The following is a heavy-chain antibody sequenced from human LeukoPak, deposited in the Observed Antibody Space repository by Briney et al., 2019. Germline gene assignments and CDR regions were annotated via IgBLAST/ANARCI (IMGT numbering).Heavy chain of an antibody. V-gene: IGHV1-69*13. Sequence: ASVKVSCKASGYTFTSYGISWVRQAPGQGLEWMGGIIPIFGTANYAQKFQGRVTITADESTSTAYMELSSLRSEDTAVYYCARDNKGSWYWLFLWGQGTLVTVSS. CDR3: ARDNKGSWYWLFL. CDR2: IIPIFGTA. J-gene: IGHJ4*02. D-gene: IGHD6-13*01. CDR1: GYTFTSYG.